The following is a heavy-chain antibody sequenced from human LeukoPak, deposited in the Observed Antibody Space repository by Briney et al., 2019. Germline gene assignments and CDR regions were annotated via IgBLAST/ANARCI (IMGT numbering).Heavy chain of an antibody. J-gene: IGHJ4*02. CDR1: GFTFSNAW. D-gene: IGHD1-26*01. CDR2: IKSKTDGGTT. CDR3: TTEGIVGATTVDY. Sequence: GGSLRLSCAASGFTFSNAWISWVRQAPGKGLEWVGRIKSKTDGGTTDYAAPVKGRFTISRDDSKNTLYLQMNSLKTEDTAVYYCTTEGIVGATTVDYWGQGTLVTVSS. V-gene: IGHV3-15*01.